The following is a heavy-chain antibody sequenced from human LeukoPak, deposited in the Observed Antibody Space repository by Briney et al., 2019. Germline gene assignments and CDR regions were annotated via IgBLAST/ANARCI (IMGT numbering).Heavy chain of an antibody. J-gene: IGHJ4*02. V-gene: IGHV3-20*04. D-gene: IGHD3-3*01. CDR2: INWRGGSR. Sequence: GGPLRLPCAASGFTLNDYDMSWVRQAPGKGLEGISHINWRGGSRRYVDSVEGRFTISRDNAKNSLYLQMNSLRLEDTAVYYCVRDRSGVLSHAIPFEFWGQGSLVTVSS. CDR3: VRDRSGVLSHAIPFEF. CDR1: GFTLNDYD.